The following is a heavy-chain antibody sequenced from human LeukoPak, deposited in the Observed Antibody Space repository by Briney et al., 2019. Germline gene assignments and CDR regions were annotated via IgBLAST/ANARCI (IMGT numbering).Heavy chain of an antibody. D-gene: IGHD2-2*02. CDR3: ARAYTLGWFDP. V-gene: IGHV3-21*01. Sequence: PGGSLRLSCAASGFTFSSYSMNWVRQAPGKGLEWVSSISSSSSYIYYADSVKGRFTVSRDNAKNSLYLQMSSLGAEDTALYYCARAYTLGWFDPWGQGTLVTVSS. J-gene: IGHJ5*02. CDR2: ISSSSSYI. CDR1: GFTFSSYS.